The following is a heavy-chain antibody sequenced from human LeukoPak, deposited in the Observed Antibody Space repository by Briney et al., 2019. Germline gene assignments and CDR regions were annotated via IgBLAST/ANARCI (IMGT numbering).Heavy chain of an antibody. CDR2: ISAYNGNT. CDR1: GYTFTSYG. J-gene: IGHJ4*02. D-gene: IGHD3-10*01. Sequence: GASVKVSCKASGYTFTSYGISWVRQAPGQGLEWMGWISAYNGNTNYAQKLQGRVTMTTDTSTSTAYMELRSLRSDDTAVYYCARAAPMVRGVIYLPIDYWGQGTLVTVSS. CDR3: ARAAPMVRGVIYLPIDY. V-gene: IGHV1-18*01.